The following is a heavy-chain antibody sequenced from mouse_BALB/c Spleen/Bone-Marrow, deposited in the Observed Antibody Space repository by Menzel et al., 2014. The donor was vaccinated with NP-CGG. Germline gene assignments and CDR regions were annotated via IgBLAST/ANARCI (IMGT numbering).Heavy chain of an antibody. D-gene: IGHD2-1*01. Sequence: QVQLQQSGPGLVAPSQSLSITCTVSGFSLXNYGVHWVRQPPGKGLGWLGVIGTGRGTNYNSALMSRLSISKDNSKSQVFLKMNSLQTDDTAMYYCARDRAYGNWYFDVWGAGTTVTVSS. CDR2: IGTGRGT. J-gene: IGHJ1*01. CDR1: GFSLXNYG. V-gene: IGHV2-9*02. CDR3: ARDRAYGNWYFDV.